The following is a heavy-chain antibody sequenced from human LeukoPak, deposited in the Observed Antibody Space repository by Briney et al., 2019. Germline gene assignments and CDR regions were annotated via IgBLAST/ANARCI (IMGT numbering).Heavy chain of an antibody. CDR1: GFTFSSYS. J-gene: IGHJ4*02. V-gene: IGHV3-21*01. D-gene: IGHD4-17*01. Sequence: GGSLRLSCAASGFTFSSYSMNWVRQAPGKGLEWVSSISSSSSYIYYADSVKGRFTISRDNAKNSLYLQMNSLRAEDTAVYYCARVGPQTTGGDYWGQGTLVTVSS. CDR3: ARVGPQTTGGDY. CDR2: ISSSSSYI.